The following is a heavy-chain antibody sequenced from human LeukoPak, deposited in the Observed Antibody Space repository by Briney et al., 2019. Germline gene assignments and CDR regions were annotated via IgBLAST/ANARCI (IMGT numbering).Heavy chain of an antibody. V-gene: IGHV4-34*01. Sequence: SETLSLTCAVYGGSFSGYYWSWICQPPGKGLEWIGEINHSGSTNYNPSLKSRVTISVDTSKNQFSLKLSSVTAADTAVYYCAGVWFGELAPDYYYYGMDVWGQGTTVTVSS. CDR1: GGSFSGYY. J-gene: IGHJ6*02. D-gene: IGHD3-10*01. CDR2: INHSGST. CDR3: AGVWFGELAPDYYYYGMDV.